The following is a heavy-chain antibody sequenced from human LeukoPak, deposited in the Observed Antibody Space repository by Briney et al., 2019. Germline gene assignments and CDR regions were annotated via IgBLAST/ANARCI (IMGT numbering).Heavy chain of an antibody. V-gene: IGHV3-74*01. CDR1: GFTFSSYW. CDR2: INSDASSI. J-gene: IGHJ4*02. D-gene: IGHD6-19*01. CDR3: ARGGVGCFDF. Sequence: PGGSLRLSCAASGFTFSSYWIHWVRQAPGKGLVWVSHINSDASSITYADSVKGRFTISRDNAKNTVYLQTNSLRAEDTAVYFCARGGVGCFDFWGQGALVTVSS.